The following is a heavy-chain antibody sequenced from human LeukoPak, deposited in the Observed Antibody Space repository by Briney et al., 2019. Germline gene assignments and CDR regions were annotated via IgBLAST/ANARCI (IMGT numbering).Heavy chain of an antibody. V-gene: IGHV1-18*01. Sequence: ASVKVSCKASGYTFTSYGIIWVRQAPGQGLEWMGWISAYNGNTNYAQKLQGRVTMTTDTSTSTAYMELRSLRSDDTAVYYCARHLRSGYDFDYWGQGTLVTVSS. CDR2: ISAYNGNT. J-gene: IGHJ4*02. CDR1: GYTFTSYG. CDR3: ARHLRSGYDFDY. D-gene: IGHD5-12*01.